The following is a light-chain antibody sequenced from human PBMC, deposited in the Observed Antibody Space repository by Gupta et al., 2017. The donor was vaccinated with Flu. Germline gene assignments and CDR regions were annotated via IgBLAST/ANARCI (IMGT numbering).Light chain of an antibody. J-gene: IGKJ2*01. Sequence: IRMTQSPSSLSASVGDRVTITCRASQSIRNYLNWYRQKAGKAPELLIYAASSLQSEVPSRVSGSGSGTEFNLTNSRLQTEDFATYSCQQTEGTPYTFGQGTKLEIK. V-gene: IGKV1-39*01. CDR2: AAS. CDR1: QSIRNY. CDR3: QQTEGTPYT.